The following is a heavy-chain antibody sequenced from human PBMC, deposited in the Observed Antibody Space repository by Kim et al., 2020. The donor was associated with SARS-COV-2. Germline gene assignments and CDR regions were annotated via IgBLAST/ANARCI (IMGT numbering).Heavy chain of an antibody. V-gene: IGHV4-39*01. Sequence: SETLSLTCTVSGGSISSSSYYWGWIRQPPGKGLEWIGSIYYSGSTYYNPSLKSRVTISVDTSKNQFSLKLSSVTAADTAVYYCARSRRIVGATRGPYAFDIWGQGTMVTVSS. CDR2: IYYSGST. CDR3: ARSRRIVGATRGPYAFDI. CDR1: GGSISSSSYY. J-gene: IGHJ3*02. D-gene: IGHD1-26*01.